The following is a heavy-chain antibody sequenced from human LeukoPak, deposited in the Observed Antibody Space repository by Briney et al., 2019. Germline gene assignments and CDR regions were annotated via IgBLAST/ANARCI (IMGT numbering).Heavy chain of an antibody. CDR2: ISAYNGNT. CDR1: GYTFTSYG. CDR3: ARGSGGYYYYYMDV. Sequence: ASVKVSCKASGYTFTSYGISWVRQAPGQGLEWMGWISAYNGNTNYAQKPQGRVTMTTDTSTSTAYMELRSLRSDDTAVYYCARGSGGYYYYYMDVWGKGTTVTVSS. D-gene: IGHD2-15*01. V-gene: IGHV1-18*01. J-gene: IGHJ6*03.